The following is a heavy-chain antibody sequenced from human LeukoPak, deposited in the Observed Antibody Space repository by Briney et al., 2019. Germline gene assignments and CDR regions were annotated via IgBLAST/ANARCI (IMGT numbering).Heavy chain of an antibody. CDR3: ANDDTSGYYQA. D-gene: IGHD3-22*01. CDR1: GGTFTMHT. CDR2: IIPVVGT. Sequence: SVKVSCKASGGTFTMHTTTWVRQAAGQGLEWMGRIIPVVGTHYSQKFQGRVTITADKSTSTAYMELSSLRSDDTAGYYCANDDTSGYYQAWGQGTLVTVSS. J-gene: IGHJ4*02. V-gene: IGHV1-69*02.